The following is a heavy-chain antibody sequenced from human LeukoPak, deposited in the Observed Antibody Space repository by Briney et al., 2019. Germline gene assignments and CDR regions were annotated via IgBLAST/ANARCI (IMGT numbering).Heavy chain of an antibody. Sequence: GGSLRLSCAASGFTFSNYWMSWVRQAPGKGLEWVANIDQDGSEKSYVDSVKGRFTISRDNAKNSLYLLMNSLRADDTSVYYCARGHNRLDCWGQGTLVTVSS. D-gene: IGHD1-14*01. V-gene: IGHV3-7*01. CDR1: GFTFSNYW. CDR3: ARGHNRLDC. J-gene: IGHJ4*02. CDR2: IDQDGSEK.